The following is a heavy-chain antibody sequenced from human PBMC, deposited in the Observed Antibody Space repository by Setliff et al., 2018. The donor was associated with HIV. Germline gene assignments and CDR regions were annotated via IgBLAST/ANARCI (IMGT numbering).Heavy chain of an antibody. CDR3: ARSIVPVASGYYYFEY. D-gene: IGHD3-3*01. CDR1: GGSFSGYC. J-gene: IGHJ4*02. Sequence: PSETLSLTCAVYGGSFSGYCWSWIRQPPGKGLEWIGEIQHSGRTNYNPSLKSRVTISVDTSKNQFSLRLSSVAAGDTAVYYCARSIVPVASGYYYFEYWGQGTLVTVSS. V-gene: IGHV4-34*01. CDR2: IQHSGRT.